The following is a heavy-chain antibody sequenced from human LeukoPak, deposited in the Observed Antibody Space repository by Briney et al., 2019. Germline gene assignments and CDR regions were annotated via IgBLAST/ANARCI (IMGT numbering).Heavy chain of an antibody. CDR3: ARDIEAVGATTADY. CDR2: ISSSSSYI. D-gene: IGHD1-26*01. Sequence: GGSLRLSYAASGFTLSSYSMNWVRQAPGKGLEWVSSISSSSSYIYYADSVKGRFTISRDNAKNSLYLQMNSLRAEDTAVYYCARDIEAVGATTADYWGQGTLVTVSS. J-gene: IGHJ4*02. V-gene: IGHV3-21*01. CDR1: GFTLSSYS.